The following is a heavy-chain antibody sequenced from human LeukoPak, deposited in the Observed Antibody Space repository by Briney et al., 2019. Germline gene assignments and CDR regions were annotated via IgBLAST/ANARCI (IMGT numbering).Heavy chain of an antibody. D-gene: IGHD3-10*01. CDR1: GITFSTSA. V-gene: IGHV3-23*01. Sequence: GRSLRLSCAASGITFSTSAMSWVSQAPRRGREWVLAISGSGRNTYYADSVKGRFTISRDNSKSTMHLQMNSLRVDDTAVYYCAKLLRGTVVPFYDYWGQGTLVTVSS. J-gene: IGHJ4*02. CDR3: AKLLRGTVVPFYDY. CDR2: ISGSGRNT.